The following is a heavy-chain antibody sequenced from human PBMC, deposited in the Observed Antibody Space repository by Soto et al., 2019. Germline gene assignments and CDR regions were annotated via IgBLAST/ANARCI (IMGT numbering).Heavy chain of an antibody. CDR1: GYTFTSFY. Sequence: ASVKVSCKASGYTFTSFYIHWVRQAPGQGLEWMGIINPSGGSTNYAQKFQGRVTMTRDTSTSTVYMELSSLRFEDTAVYYCGRVSVLIGAAYFDPWRQGTLVSVSS. V-gene: IGHV1-46*01. J-gene: IGHJ5*02. CDR3: GRVSVLIGAAYFDP. D-gene: IGHD6-13*01. CDR2: INPSGGST.